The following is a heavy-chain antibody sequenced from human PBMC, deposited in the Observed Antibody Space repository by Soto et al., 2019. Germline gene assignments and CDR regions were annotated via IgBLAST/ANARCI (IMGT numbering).Heavy chain of an antibody. J-gene: IGHJ2*01. Sequence: EVQLLESGGGLVQPGGSLRLSCAASGFTFSSYAMSWVRQAPGKGLEWVSAISGSGGSTYYADSVKGRFTISRDNSKNTLYLQRNSLRAEDTAVYYCAKDRGQWLVSWYFDLWGRGTLVTVSS. D-gene: IGHD6-19*01. CDR1: GFTFSSYA. CDR2: ISGSGGST. V-gene: IGHV3-23*01. CDR3: AKDRGQWLVSWYFDL.